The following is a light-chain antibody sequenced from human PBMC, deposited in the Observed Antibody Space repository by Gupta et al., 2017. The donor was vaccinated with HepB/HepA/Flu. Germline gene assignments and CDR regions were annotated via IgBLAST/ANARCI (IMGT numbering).Light chain of an antibody. V-gene: IGLV2-14*03. Sequence: QSALTQPAPVSGSPVQSTTISCTATSSDVGGYNYVSWYQQHPGKAPKLMIYDVSNRPSGVSNRFSGSKSGNTASLTISGLQAEDEADYYCSSYTSSSTYVFGTGTKVTVL. CDR1: SSDVGGYNY. CDR2: DVS. CDR3: SSYTSSSTYV. J-gene: IGLJ1*01.